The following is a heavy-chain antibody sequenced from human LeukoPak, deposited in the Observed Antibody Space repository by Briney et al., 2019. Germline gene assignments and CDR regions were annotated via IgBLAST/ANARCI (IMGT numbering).Heavy chain of an antibody. V-gene: IGHV1-18*01. J-gene: IGHJ4*02. Sequence: GASVKVSCKASGYTFTSYGISWVRQAPGQGLEWMGWINAYNGNTNYAQKLQGRVTMTTDTSTSTAYMELRSLRSDDTAVYYCARLKYYYGSGSYPAYYFDYWGQGTLVIVSS. D-gene: IGHD3-10*01. CDR2: INAYNGNT. CDR1: GYTFTSYG. CDR3: ARLKYYYGSGSYPAYYFDY.